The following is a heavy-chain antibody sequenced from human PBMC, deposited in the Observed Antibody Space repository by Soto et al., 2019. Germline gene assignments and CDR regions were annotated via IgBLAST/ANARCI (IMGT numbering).Heavy chain of an antibody. CDR2: IYYSGST. Sequence: PSETLSLTCTVSGGSISSVGYYWSRIRQHPGKGLEWIGYIYYSGSTYYNPSLKSRVTISVDTSKNQFSLKLSSVTAADTAVYYCARGWVGGDYFDYWGQGTLVTVSS. CDR1: GGSISSVGYY. D-gene: IGHD1-26*01. J-gene: IGHJ4*02. CDR3: ARGWVGGDYFDY. V-gene: IGHV4-31*03.